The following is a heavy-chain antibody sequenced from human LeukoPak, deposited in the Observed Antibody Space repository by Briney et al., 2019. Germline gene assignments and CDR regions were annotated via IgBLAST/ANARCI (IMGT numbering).Heavy chain of an antibody. V-gene: IGHV1-8*01. CDR2: VNPNSGNT. D-gene: IGHD5-18*01. CDR1: GYTFTSYD. Sequence: ASVKVSCKASGYTFTSYDINWVRQATGQGLEWIGWVNPNSGNTGYAQKFQGRVTMTRNTSISTAYMELSSLRSEDTAVYYCARVDSYGYGGYYYYYMDVWGKGTTVTVSS. CDR3: ARVDSYGYGGYYYYYMDV. J-gene: IGHJ6*03.